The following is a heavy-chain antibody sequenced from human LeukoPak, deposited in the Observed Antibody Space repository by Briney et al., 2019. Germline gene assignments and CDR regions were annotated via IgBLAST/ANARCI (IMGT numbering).Heavy chain of an antibody. Sequence: SETLSLTCTVSGGSISGDHWNWIRQPPGKGLEWIGNIYYSGNTNYNPSLKSRVTISVDTSKNQFSLKLSSVTAADTAVYYCARRNDFAIWGQGTMVTVSS. CDR1: GGSISGDH. CDR3: ARRNDFAI. J-gene: IGHJ3*02. CDR2: IYYSGNT. V-gene: IGHV4-59*08.